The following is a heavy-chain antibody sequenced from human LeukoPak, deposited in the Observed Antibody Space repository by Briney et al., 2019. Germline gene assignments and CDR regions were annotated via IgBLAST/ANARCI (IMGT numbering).Heavy chain of an antibody. CDR3: AREAVRYCGGDCQVDY. CDR2: INPNCGGT. V-gene: IGHV1-2*02. CDR1: GYIFTDYY. D-gene: IGHD2-21*02. Sequence: AASVKVSCKASGYIFTDYYIHWVRQAPGQGLEWMGWINPNCGGTNYAQEFQGRVTMTRDTSITTTYMDLSRLKSDDTAVYYCAREAVRYCGGDCQVDYWGQGTLVTVSS. J-gene: IGHJ4*02.